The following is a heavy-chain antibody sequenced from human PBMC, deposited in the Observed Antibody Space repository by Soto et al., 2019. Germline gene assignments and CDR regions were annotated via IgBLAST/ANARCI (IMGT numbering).Heavy chain of an antibody. J-gene: IGHJ3*02. D-gene: IGHD3-22*01. Sequence: SETLSLTCTVSGGSISSYYWSWIRQPAGKGLEWIGRIYTSGSTNYNPSLKSRVTISVDTSKNQFSLKLTSVTAADTAVYYCARDRGYYDSSGYLKAFDIWGQGTMVTVSS. CDR2: IYTSGST. CDR3: ARDRGYYDSSGYLKAFDI. CDR1: GGSISSYY. V-gene: IGHV4-4*07.